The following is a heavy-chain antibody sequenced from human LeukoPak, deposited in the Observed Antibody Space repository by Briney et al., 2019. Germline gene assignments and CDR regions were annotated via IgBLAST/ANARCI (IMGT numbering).Heavy chain of an antibody. CDR1: GGSFSGFY. CDR3: ARISNYYGSGSYYWYFDY. D-gene: IGHD3-10*01. Sequence: LETPSPTCAVYGGSFSGFYWGWIRQPPGKGVEWDGGIKHSGSTNYNPSLKSRVTISVDTSKNQFSLKLSSVTAADTAVYYCARISNYYGSGSYYWYFDYWGQGTLVTVSS. CDR2: IKHSGST. J-gene: IGHJ4*02. V-gene: IGHV4-34*01.